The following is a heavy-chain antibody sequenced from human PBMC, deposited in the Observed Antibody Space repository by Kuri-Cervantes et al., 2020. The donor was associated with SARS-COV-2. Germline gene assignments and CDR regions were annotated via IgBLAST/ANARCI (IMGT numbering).Heavy chain of an antibody. V-gene: IGHV3-49*04. Sequence: GESLKISCPASGCTFGDYAMSWVRQAPGKGLERVGFIRSKAYGGTTEYAASVKGRFTISRDDSKSIAYLQMNSLKTEDTAVYYCTSRRSSGYYYPEHIDYWGQGTLVTVSS. CDR1: GCTFGDYA. CDR2: IRSKAYGGTT. J-gene: IGHJ4*02. D-gene: IGHD3-22*01. CDR3: TSRRSSGYYYPEHIDY.